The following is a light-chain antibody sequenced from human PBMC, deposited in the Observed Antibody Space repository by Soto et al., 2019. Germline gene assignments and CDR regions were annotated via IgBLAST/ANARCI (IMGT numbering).Light chain of an antibody. V-gene: IGLV1-44*01. CDR2: SNN. CDR3: AAWDDSLNGAV. CDR1: SSNIGSNT. Sequence: QSVLTQPPSASGTPGQRVTISCSGSSSNIGSNTVNWYQQLPGTAPKLLIYSNNQRPSGVPDRFSGSKSGTSASLAISGLQCEDEADYYCAAWDDSLNGAVFGGGTQLTVL. J-gene: IGLJ7*01.